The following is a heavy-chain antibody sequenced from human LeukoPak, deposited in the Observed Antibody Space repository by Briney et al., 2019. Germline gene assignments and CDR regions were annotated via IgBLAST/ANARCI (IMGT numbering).Heavy chain of an antibody. CDR1: GYTFTGYY. CDR2: INPNSGDT. J-gene: IGHJ4*02. CDR3: ARDRSMVRFDY. V-gene: IGHV1-2*02. Sequence: AASVKVSCKASGYTFTGYYMHWVRQAPGQGLEWMGWINPNSGDTNSAQNFQGRVTMTRDTSISTAYMELSSLRSDDTAVYYCARDRSMVRFDYWGQGTLSPSPQ. D-gene: IGHD2-8*01.